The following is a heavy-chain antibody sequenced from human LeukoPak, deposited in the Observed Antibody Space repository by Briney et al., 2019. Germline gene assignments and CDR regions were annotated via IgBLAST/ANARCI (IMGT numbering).Heavy chain of an antibody. Sequence: LSGGSLRLSCAASGFTVSSNYMSWVRQAPGKGLEWVSVIYSGGSTYYADSVKGRFTISRDTSKSTLYLQINSLRAEDTAVYYCAKAWWSTSSGGDSFGIWGQGTMVTVSS. CDR1: GFTVSSNY. J-gene: IGHJ3*02. V-gene: IGHV3-53*01. CDR3: AKAWWSTSSGGDSFGI. D-gene: IGHD6-6*01. CDR2: IYSGGST.